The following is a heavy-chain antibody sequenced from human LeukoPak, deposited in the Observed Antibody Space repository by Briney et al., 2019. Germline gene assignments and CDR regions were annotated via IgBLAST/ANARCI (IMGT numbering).Heavy chain of an antibody. Sequence: PSETLSLTCTVSGGSISSYYWSWIRQPPGKGLEWIGNIYYSGSTNYNPSLKSRVTISVDTSKIQFSLKLNSVTAADTAVYYCVRGAGEGGSSDWFDPWGQGTLVTVSP. CDR2: IYYSGST. CDR1: GGSISSYY. D-gene: IGHD6-6*01. CDR3: VRGAGEGGSSDWFDP. V-gene: IGHV4-59*12. J-gene: IGHJ5*02.